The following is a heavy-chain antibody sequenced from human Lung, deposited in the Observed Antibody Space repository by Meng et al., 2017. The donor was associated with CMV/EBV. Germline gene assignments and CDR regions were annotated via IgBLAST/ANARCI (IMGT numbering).Heavy chain of an antibody. D-gene: IGHD3-22*01. CDR2: INPNSGAT. J-gene: IGHJ4*02. Sequence: KAAGYTFSGYYMHWVRQAPGQGPERMGRINPNSGATIFAQNFQGRVTLTWDTSISTGYMELSSLKSDDTAVYYCETWDHDTSASWDYWGPGTLVTVSS. V-gene: IGHV1-2*06. CDR3: ETWDHDTSASWDY. CDR1: GYTFSGYY.